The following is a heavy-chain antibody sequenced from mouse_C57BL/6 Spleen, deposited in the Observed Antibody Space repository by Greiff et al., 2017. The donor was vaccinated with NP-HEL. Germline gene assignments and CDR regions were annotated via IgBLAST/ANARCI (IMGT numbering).Heavy chain of an antibody. CDR2: IWSGGST. CDR3: ARRGTMVTYYAMDY. Sequence: VKLVESGPGLVQPSQSLSITCTVSGFSLTSYGVHWVRQSPGKGLEWLGVIWSGGSTDYNAAFISRLSISKDNSKSQVFFKMKSLQADDTAIYYCARRGTMVTYYAMDYWGQGTSVTVSS. D-gene: IGHD2-13*01. CDR1: GFSLTSYG. J-gene: IGHJ4*01. V-gene: IGHV2-2*01.